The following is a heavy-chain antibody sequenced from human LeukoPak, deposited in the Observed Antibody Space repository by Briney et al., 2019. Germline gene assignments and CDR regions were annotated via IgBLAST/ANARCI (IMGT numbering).Heavy chain of an antibody. Sequence: SETLSLTCTVSGGSISSGGYYWSWIRQHPGKGLEWIGYTYYSGSTYYNPSLKSRVTISVDTSKNQFSLKLSSVTAADTAVYYCARFNYDFWSGYYTDAFDIWGQGTMVTVSS. D-gene: IGHD3-3*01. CDR2: TYYSGST. CDR1: GGSISSGGYY. V-gene: IGHV4-31*03. J-gene: IGHJ3*02. CDR3: ARFNYDFWSGYYTDAFDI.